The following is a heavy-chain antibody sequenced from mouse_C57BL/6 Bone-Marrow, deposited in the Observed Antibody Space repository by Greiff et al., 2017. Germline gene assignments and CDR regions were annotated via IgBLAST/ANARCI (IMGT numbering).Heavy chain of an antibody. Sequence: VQLQQPGAELVRPGTSVKLSCKASGYTFTSYWMHWVKQRPGQGLEWIGVIDPSDSYTNYNQKFKGKATLTVDTSSSTAYLQLSSLTSEDTAVYYCTPYYPGFAYWGQGTLVTVSA. J-gene: IGHJ3*01. CDR1: GYTFTSYW. CDR2: IDPSDSYT. CDR3: TPYYPGFAY. D-gene: IGHD1-1*01. V-gene: IGHV1-59*01.